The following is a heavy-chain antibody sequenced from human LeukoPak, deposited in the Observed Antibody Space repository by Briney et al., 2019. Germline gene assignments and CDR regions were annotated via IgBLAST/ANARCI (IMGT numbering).Heavy chain of an antibody. V-gene: IGHV3-21*01. CDR2: ISGSSSYI. CDR1: GFTFSGSFSGYS. Sequence: GGSLRLSCAASGFTFSGSFSGYSMNWVRQAPGKGLEWVSFISGSSSYIYYADSVKGRFAISRDNAKNSLYLQMNSLRVEDTAVYYCARVYGYDSSGYYYEGGLDYWGQGTLVTVSS. D-gene: IGHD3-22*01. CDR3: ARVYGYDSSGYYYEGGLDY. J-gene: IGHJ4*02.